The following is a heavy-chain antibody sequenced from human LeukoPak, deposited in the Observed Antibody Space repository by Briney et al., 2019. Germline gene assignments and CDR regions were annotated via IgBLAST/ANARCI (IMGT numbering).Heavy chain of an antibody. CDR3: ASAEGEPSLLDY. J-gene: IGHJ4*02. Sequence: GGSLRPSCAASGFTFSSYSMNWVRQAPGKGLEWVSSISSSSSYIYYADSVKGRFTISRDNAKNSLYLQMNSLRAEDTAVYYCASAEGEPSLLDYWGQGTLVTVSS. D-gene: IGHD3-16*01. V-gene: IGHV3-21*01. CDR1: GFTFSSYS. CDR2: ISSSSSYI.